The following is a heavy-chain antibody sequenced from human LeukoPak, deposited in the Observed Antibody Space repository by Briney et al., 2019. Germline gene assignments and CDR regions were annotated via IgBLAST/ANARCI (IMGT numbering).Heavy chain of an antibody. V-gene: IGHV4-39*01. D-gene: IGHD6-13*01. CDR3: ARLSSSSNDAFDI. CDR1: GGSISSSSYY. CDR2: IYYSGST. J-gene: IGHJ3*02. Sequence: SETLSLTCTVSGGSISSSSYYWGWIRQPPGKGLEWIESIYYSGSTYYNPSLKSRVTISVDTSKNRFSLKLSSVTAADTAVYYCARLSSSSNDAFDIWGQGTMVTVSS.